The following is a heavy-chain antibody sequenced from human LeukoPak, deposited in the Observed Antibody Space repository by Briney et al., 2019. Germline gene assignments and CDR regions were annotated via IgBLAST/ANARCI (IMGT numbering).Heavy chain of an antibody. CDR1: GDSFSSTTTA. CDR2: TYYTSKWIT. V-gene: IGHV6-1*01. CDR3: ARRLTQYDCFDP. Sequence: SQTLSLTCAISGDSFSSTTTAWNWIRQSPSRGLEWLGRTYYTSKWITDYAVSVKGRITVNPNTSNNQFSLQLNSVTPEDTAVYYCARRLTQYDCFDPWGQGILVTVSS. D-gene: IGHD2-2*01. J-gene: IGHJ5*02.